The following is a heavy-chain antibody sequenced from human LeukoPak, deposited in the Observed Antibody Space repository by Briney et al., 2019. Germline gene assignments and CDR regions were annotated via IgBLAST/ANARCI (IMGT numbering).Heavy chain of an antibody. CDR2: IYYSGST. J-gene: IGHJ4*02. D-gene: IGHD3-16*02. CDR1: GGSISSYY. V-gene: IGHV4-59*01. Sequence: SETLSLTCTVSGGSISSYYWSCIRQPPGKGLECIGYIYYSGSTNYNPSLKSRVTISVDTSKNQFSLKLSSVTAADTAVYYCARYVWGSYPTFEDYWGQGTLVTVSS. CDR3: ARYVWGSYPTFEDY.